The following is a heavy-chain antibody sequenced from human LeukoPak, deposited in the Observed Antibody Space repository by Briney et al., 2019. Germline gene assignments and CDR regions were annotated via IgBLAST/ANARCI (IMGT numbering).Heavy chain of an antibody. V-gene: IGHV4-34*01. D-gene: IGHD1-26*01. CDR3: ARLEWELYNY. J-gene: IGHJ4*02. CDR2: INHSGRT. Sequence: SETLSLTCAVYGGSFSGYYWSWIRQPPGKGLEWIGEINHSGRTNYNPSLKSRVTILVDTSKNQFSLKLSSVTAADTAVYYCARLEWELYNYWGQGTLVTVSS. CDR1: GGSFSGYY.